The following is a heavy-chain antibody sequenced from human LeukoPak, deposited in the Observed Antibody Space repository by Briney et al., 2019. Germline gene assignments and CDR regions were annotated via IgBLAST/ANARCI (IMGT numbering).Heavy chain of an antibody. Sequence: GESLKISSTGSGYSFTSYWIGRVRRMPGKRLEWMGIIYPGDSDTRYSPSFQGQVIISAYKSISTAYLQWSSLKASDTAMYYCAKHPIVVVADYYYYYMDVWGKGTTVTVSS. D-gene: IGHD2-15*01. CDR3: AKHPIVVVADYYYYYMDV. V-gene: IGHV5-51*01. CDR2: IYPGDSDT. J-gene: IGHJ6*03. CDR1: GYSFTSYW.